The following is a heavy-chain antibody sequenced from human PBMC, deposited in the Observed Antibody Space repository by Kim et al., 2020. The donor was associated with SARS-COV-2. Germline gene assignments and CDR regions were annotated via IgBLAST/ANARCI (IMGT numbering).Heavy chain of an antibody. CDR2: INGDGSDT. CDR1: GLTFNSDW. Sequence: GGSLRLSCTASGLTFNSDWMHWVRQVPGKGLVWVACINGDGSDTRYADSVKGRFTISRDNAKNMLYLQMNSLRVEDTAMYYCHRFMHVWGKGTTVTVSS. V-gene: IGHV3-74*01. CDR3: HRFMHV. J-gene: IGHJ6*03.